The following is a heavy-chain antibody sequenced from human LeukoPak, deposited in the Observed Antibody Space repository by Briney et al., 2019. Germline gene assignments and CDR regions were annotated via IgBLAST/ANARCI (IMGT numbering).Heavy chain of an antibody. CDR2: ISWDGGST. J-gene: IGHJ6*02. CDR1: GFTFDDYT. V-gene: IGHV3-43*01. CDR3: AKDQGYSYGKNYYYYYGMDV. Sequence: GGSLRLSCAASGFTFDDYTMHWVRQAPGKGLEWVSLISWDGGSTYYADSVKGRFTISRDNSKNSLYLQMSSLRTEDTALYYCAKDQGYSYGKNYYYYYGMDVWGQGTTVTVSS. D-gene: IGHD5-18*01.